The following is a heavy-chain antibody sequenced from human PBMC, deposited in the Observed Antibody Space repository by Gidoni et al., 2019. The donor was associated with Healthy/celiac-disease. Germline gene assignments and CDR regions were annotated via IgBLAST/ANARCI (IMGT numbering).Heavy chain of an antibody. V-gene: IGHV3-30*18. CDR1: GFTFSSYG. CDR2: ISYDGSNK. Sequence: QVQLVESGGGVVQPGRSLRLSCAASGFTFSSYGMHWVRQAPGKGLEWVAVISYDGSNKYYADSVKGRFTISRDNSKNTLYLQMNSLRAEDTAVYYCAKDMAVAGPYYFDYWGQGTLVTVSS. D-gene: IGHD6-19*01. CDR3: AKDMAVAGPYYFDY. J-gene: IGHJ4*02.